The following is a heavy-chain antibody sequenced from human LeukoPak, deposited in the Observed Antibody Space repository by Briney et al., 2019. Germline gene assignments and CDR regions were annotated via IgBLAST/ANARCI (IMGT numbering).Heavy chain of an antibody. Sequence: ASVKLSCKSSGYTFTGYYMHWVRQAPGQGLEWMGWINLNSGGKNYAQQFQGRLTMTRDTSISTAYMELSRLRSDDTAVYYCARVKTMIIVVSLFDYWGQGTLVTVSS. CDR2: INLNSGGK. CDR1: GYTFTGYY. D-gene: IGHD3-22*01. J-gene: IGHJ4*02. V-gene: IGHV1-2*02. CDR3: ARVKTMIIVVSLFDY.